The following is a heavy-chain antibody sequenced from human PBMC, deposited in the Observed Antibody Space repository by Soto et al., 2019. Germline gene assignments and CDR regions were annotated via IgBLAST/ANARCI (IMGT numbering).Heavy chain of an antibody. CDR3: AKSENETYYYDSRSTWYS. CDR1: GFTFSSYA. D-gene: IGHD3-22*01. V-gene: IGHV3-23*01. CDR2: ITGNGGSR. Sequence: GGSLRLSCAASGFTFSSYAMNWVRQASGKGPEWVSVITGNGGSRYYADSVKGRFTISRDNSKNTLYLQMNSLRAEDTAVYYCAKSENETYYYDSRSTWYSWGQGTL. J-gene: IGHJ4*02.